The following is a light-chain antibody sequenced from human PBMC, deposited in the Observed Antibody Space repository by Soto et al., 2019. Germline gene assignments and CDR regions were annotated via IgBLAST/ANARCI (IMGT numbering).Light chain of an antibody. J-gene: IGKJ5*01. Sequence: EIVLTQSPATLSLSPGERATLSCRASQSVSRYLAWYQQKPGQAPRLLIYHASNRATGIPARFSGSGSGTEFTLTISSLQSEDFAVYYCQQYNNWPPITFGQGTRLAIK. CDR3: QQYNNWPPIT. CDR1: QSVSRY. CDR2: HAS. V-gene: IGKV3-11*01.